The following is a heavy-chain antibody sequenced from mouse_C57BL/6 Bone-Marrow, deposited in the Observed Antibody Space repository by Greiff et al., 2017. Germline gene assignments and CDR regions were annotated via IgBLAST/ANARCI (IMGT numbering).Heavy chain of an antibody. V-gene: IGHV1-49*01. Sequence: LKQSGAGLVRPGSSVKLSCTDSYFAFMASAMHWVKQRPGHGLEWIGSFTMYSDATEYSENFKGKATFTANTSSSTAYMELSSLTSEDSAVYYCARSVAYFYAMDYWGQGTSVTVSS. CDR1: YFAFMASA. J-gene: IGHJ4*01. CDR2: FTMYSDAT. CDR3: ARSVAYFYAMDY. D-gene: IGHD2-10*01.